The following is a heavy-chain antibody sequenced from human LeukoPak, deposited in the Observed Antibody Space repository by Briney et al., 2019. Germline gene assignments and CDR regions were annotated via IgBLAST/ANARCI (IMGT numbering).Heavy chain of an antibody. CDR1: GYTFTGYY. Sequence: ASVKVSCKASGYTFTGYYMHWVRQAPGQGLEWMGWINPNSGGTNYAQKFQGRVTMTRDTSTSTVYMELSSLRSEDTAVYYCARDLGYFGYWGQGTLVTVSS. J-gene: IGHJ4*02. CDR3: ARDLGYFGY. V-gene: IGHV1-2*02. CDR2: INPNSGGT.